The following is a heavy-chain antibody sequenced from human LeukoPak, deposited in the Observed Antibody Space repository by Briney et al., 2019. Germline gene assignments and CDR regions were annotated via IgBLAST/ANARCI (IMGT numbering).Heavy chain of an antibody. CDR2: IKQDGSQE. CDR3: ARGVPYNSWSGPHYSDY. CDR1: RFTLSTYW. J-gene: IGHJ4*02. Sequence: GGSLRLSCAASRFTLSTYWMSWVRQAPGKGLEWVAHIKQDGSQEYYVDSVKGRFTISRDSAKNSLYLQMNSLRAEDTAVYYCARGVPYNSWSGPHYSDYWGQGTLVTVSS. V-gene: IGHV3-7*01. D-gene: IGHD3-3*01.